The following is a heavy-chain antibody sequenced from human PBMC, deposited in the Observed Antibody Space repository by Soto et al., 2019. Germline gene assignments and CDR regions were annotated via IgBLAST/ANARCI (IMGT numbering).Heavy chain of an antibody. CDR3: AKDRSGWWGLRGYFDY. Sequence: PGGSLRLSCAASGFTFSSYAMSWVRQAPGKGLEWVSAISGSGGSTYYADSVKGRFTISRDNSKNTLYLQMNSLRAEDTAVYYCAKDRSGWWGLRGYFDYWGQGTLVTVSS. J-gene: IGHJ4*02. CDR2: ISGSGGST. D-gene: IGHD6-19*01. CDR1: GFTFSSYA. V-gene: IGHV3-23*01.